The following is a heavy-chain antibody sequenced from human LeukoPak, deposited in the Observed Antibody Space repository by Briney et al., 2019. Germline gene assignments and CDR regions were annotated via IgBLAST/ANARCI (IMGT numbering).Heavy chain of an antibody. CDR2: ISGSGGST. J-gene: IGHJ3*02. V-gene: IGHV3-23*01. D-gene: IGHD3-22*01. CDR3: AKAIYDSSGYDAFDI. Sequence: RGSLRLSCAASGFTFSSYAMSWVRQAPGKGLEWVSAISGSGGSTYYADSVKGRFTISRDNSKNTLYLQMNSLRAEDTAVYYCAKAIYDSSGYDAFDIWGQGTMVTVSS. CDR1: GFTFSSYA.